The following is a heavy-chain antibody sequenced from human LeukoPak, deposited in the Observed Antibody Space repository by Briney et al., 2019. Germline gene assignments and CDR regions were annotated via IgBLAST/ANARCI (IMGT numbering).Heavy chain of an antibody. J-gene: IGHJ1*01. CDR3: ARGGYYDSSGYYEGEYFQH. V-gene: IGHV4-34*01. CDR1: GGSFSGYY. Sequence: SETLSLTCAVYGGSFSGYYWSWIRQPPGKGLEWIGEINHSGSTYYNPSLKSRVTISVDTSKNQFSLKLSSVTAADTAVYYCARGGYYDSSGYYEGEYFQHWGQGTLVTVSS. CDR2: INHSGST. D-gene: IGHD3-22*01.